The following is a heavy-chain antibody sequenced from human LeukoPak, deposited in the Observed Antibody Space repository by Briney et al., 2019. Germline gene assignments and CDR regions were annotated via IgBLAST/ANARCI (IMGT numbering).Heavy chain of an antibody. CDR3: AKSVVVITFRFDD. CDR1: GFMFNSYV. Sequence: GGSLRLSCAASGFMFNSYVMSWVRQAPGKGLEWVSAINGGGGNTYYADSVKGRFTISRDNSKNMVYLQMSSLRADDTAVYYCAKSVVVITFRFDDWGQGALVAVSS. D-gene: IGHD2-15*01. V-gene: IGHV3-23*01. J-gene: IGHJ4*02. CDR2: INGGGGNT.